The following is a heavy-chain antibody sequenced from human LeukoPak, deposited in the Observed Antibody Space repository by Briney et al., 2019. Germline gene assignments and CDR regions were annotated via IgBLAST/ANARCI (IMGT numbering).Heavy chain of an antibody. V-gene: IGHV3-48*01. CDR3: ARDYASGSYPRIYFDY. J-gene: IGHJ4*02. CDR1: GFTFSLYS. Sequence: GGSLRLSCAVSGFTFSLYSMNWVRQAPGKGLEWVSYTTGTGSTIYYADSVKGRFTISRDNSKNTLFLQMNSLRAEDTAVYYCARDYASGSYPRIYFDYWGQGTLVTVSS. D-gene: IGHD3-10*01. CDR2: TTGTGSTI.